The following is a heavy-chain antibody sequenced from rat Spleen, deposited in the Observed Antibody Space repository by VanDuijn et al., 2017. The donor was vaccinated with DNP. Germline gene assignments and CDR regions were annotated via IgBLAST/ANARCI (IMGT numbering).Heavy chain of an antibody. CDR3: ARHRTIMPYYYAMDA. Sequence: EVQLVESGGGLVQPGRSLKLSCAVSGITFSDHNMAWVRQAPAKGLEWVATLSYNGVTPYDRDSVKGRVTISRDNAQSTLYLQMDSLRSEDMATYYCARHRTIMPYYYAMDAWGQGASVTVSS. CDR1: GITFSDHN. J-gene: IGHJ4*01. V-gene: IGHV5-7*01. CDR2: LSYNGVTP. D-gene: IGHD1-12*01.